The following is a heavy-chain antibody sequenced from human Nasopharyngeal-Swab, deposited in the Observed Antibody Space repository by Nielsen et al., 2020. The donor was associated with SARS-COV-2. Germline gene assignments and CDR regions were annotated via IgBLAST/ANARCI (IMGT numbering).Heavy chain of an antibody. CDR2: ISYSGST. V-gene: IGHV4-31*03. Sequence: SETLSLTCTVSGGSISSGGYYWSWIRQHPGRGLEWIGYISYSGSTYYNPSLKSRVTISVDTSKSQFSLRLSSVTAADTAVYYCARSPITMIVVVNAFDIWGQGTMVTVSS. CDR3: ARSPITMIVVVNAFDI. D-gene: IGHD3-22*01. J-gene: IGHJ3*02. CDR1: GGSISSGGYY.